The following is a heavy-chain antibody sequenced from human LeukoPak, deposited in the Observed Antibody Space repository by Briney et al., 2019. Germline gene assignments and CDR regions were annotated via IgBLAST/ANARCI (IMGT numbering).Heavy chain of an antibody. CDR1: GGTFSSYA. CDR3: ARGVWYCSSTSCPSLDY. Sequence: SVKVSCKASGGTFSSYAISWVRQAPGQGLEWMGGIIPIFGTANYAQKFQGGVTITADESTSTAYMELSSLRSEDTAVYYCARGVWYCSSTSCPSLDYWGQGTLVTVSS. J-gene: IGHJ4*02. D-gene: IGHD2-2*01. CDR2: IIPIFGTA. V-gene: IGHV1-69*01.